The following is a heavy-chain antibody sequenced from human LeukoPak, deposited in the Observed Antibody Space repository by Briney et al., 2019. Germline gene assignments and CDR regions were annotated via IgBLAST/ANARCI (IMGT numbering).Heavy chain of an antibody. CDR3: ARYDSSGYCFDY. CDR1: GGSFSGYY. V-gene: IGHV4-34*01. J-gene: IGHJ4*02. Sequence: SETLSLTCAVYGGSFSGYYWSWIRQPPGKGLEWIGEINHSGSTNYNLSLKSRVTISVDTSKNQFSLKLSSVTAADTAVYYCARYDSSGYCFDYWGQGTLVTVSS. D-gene: IGHD3-22*01. CDR2: INHSGST.